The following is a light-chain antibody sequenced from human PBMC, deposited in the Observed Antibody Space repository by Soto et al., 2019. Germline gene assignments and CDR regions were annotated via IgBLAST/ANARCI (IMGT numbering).Light chain of an antibody. CDR3: CSYTSSSTGYV. J-gene: IGLJ1*01. Sequence: SVPTHPASTSGTPGQPLTTPRIAPSSDVGGYNYVSWYQQHPGKAPKLMICAFRYRPSGVSNRFWGSRSGNTASLTISGLQAEDEAEYCCCSYTSSSTGYVFGPGTKVSVL. V-gene: IGLV2-14*01. CDR2: AFR. CDR1: SSDVGGYNY.